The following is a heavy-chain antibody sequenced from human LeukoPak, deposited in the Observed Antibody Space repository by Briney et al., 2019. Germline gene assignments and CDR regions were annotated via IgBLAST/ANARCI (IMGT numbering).Heavy chain of an antibody. CDR2: ISYDGSNK. CDR1: GFIFSSFA. Sequence: GGSLRLSCTASGFIFSSFAMHWVRQAPGKGPEWVAVISYDGSNKYYADSVKGRFTISRDNSKNTLYLQMNSLRAEDTAVYYCALVKAGPSFDYWGQGTLVTVSS. J-gene: IGHJ4*02. D-gene: IGHD6-13*01. CDR3: ALVKAGPSFDY. V-gene: IGHV3-30*03.